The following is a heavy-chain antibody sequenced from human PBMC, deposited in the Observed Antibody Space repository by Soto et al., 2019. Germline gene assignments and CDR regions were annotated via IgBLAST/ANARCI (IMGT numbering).Heavy chain of an antibody. Sequence: PGESLKISCQASGYTFSNYWIGWVRQLPEKGLEWMGVIYPGDSDTRYSPSFQGQVTISADKSTNTIHLQWSSLKASDTAMYYCARRLALTGQASDWFDPWGKGTLVTVST. J-gene: IGHJ5*02. V-gene: IGHV5-51*01. CDR2: IYPGDSDT. D-gene: IGHD6-19*01. CDR3: ARRLALTGQASDWFDP. CDR1: GYTFSNYW.